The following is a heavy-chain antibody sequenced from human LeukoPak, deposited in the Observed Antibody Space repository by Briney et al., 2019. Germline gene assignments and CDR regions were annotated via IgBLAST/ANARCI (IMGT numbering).Heavy chain of an antibody. CDR3: ARGICSGGSCSYYYYYYMDV. Sequence: SETLSLTCTVSGVSISSYYWSWIRQPPGKGLEWIGYIHYSGSTNYNPSLKSRATISVDTSQNQLSLKLSSVTAADTAVYYCARGICSGGSCSYYYYYYMDVWGKGTTVTVSS. V-gene: IGHV4-59*08. J-gene: IGHJ6*03. CDR2: IHYSGST. CDR1: GVSISSYY. D-gene: IGHD2-15*01.